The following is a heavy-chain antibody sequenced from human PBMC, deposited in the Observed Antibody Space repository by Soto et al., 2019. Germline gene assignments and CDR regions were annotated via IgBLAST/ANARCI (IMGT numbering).Heavy chain of an antibody. CDR1: GFTFSTYA. CDR3: ASTVTTSGYMDV. Sequence: GGSLRLSCAASGFTFSTYAMHWVRQAPGKGLEYVSAISSNGCSTYYANSVKGRFTISRDNSKNTLYLQMGSLRAEDMAVYYCASTVTTSGYMDVWGKGTTVTVSS. J-gene: IGHJ6*03. D-gene: IGHD4-17*01. V-gene: IGHV3-64*01. CDR2: ISSNGCST.